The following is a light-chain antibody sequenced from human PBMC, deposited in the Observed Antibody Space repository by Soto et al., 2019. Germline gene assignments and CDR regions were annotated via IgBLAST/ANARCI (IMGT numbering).Light chain of an antibody. CDR2: GAS. J-gene: IGKJ1*01. CDR3: QQYNDWPPRT. CDR1: QSVSIN. Sequence: EIVMTQSPATLSVSPGDRATLSCGASQSVSINLAWYQQKPGQAPRLLIYGASTRATGVPGRFSGSGSGTEFTLTISALQSEDFAVYYCQQYNDWPPRTFGQGTKVDIK. V-gene: IGKV3-15*01.